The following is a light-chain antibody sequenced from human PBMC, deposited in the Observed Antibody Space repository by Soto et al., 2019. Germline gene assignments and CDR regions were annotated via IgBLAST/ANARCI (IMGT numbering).Light chain of an antibody. CDR2: EVS. Sequence: QSALTQPASVSGSPGQSITISCTGTSSDVGGYNYVSWYLQHPGKAPKLMIYEVSNRPSGISNRFSGSKSGNTASLTISGLQAQDEADYYCSSYTSSNIVVFGGGTKLTVL. CDR3: SSYTSSNIVV. V-gene: IGLV2-14*01. CDR1: SSDVGGYNY. J-gene: IGLJ2*01.